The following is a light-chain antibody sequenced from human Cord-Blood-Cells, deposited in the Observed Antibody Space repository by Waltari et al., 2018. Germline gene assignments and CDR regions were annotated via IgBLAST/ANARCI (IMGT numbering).Light chain of an antibody. CDR1: QDISNY. V-gene: IGKV1-33*01. Sequence: DIQMTQSPSSLSASVGDRVTITCQANQDISNYLNWYQQKPRKAPQLLIYDASYLETGVPSRFSGSGSGTYFTFTISSLHAEDIATYYCQQYDNLPTFGPGTKVDIK. J-gene: IGKJ3*01. CDR3: QQYDNLPT. CDR2: DAS.